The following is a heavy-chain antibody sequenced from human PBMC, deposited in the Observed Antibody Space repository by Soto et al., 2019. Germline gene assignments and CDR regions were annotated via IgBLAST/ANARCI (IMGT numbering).Heavy chain of an antibody. Sequence: PGGSLCLSCAASGFTFSDYYMSWTRQAPGKGLGWVSYSSSSSSYTNYADSVKGRFTISRDNAKNSLYLQMNSLRAEDTAVYYCARWTLRWVYGMDVWGQGTTVTVSS. CDR3: ARWTLRWVYGMDV. V-gene: IGHV3-11*06. D-gene: IGHD4-17*01. J-gene: IGHJ6*02. CDR1: GFTFSDYY. CDR2: SSSSSSYT.